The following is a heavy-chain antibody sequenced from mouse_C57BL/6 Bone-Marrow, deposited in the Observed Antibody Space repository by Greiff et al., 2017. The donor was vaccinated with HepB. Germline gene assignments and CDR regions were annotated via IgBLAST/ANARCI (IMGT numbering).Heavy chain of an antibody. CDR2: INPSSGYT. CDR3: ARGTTVVRAMDY. V-gene: IGHV1-4*01. Sequence: QVQLQQSGAELARPGASVKMSCKASGYTFTSYTMHWVKQRPGQGLEWIGYINPSSGYTKYNQKFKDKATLTADKSSSTAYMQLSSLTSEDSAVYYCARGTTVVRAMDYWGQGTSVTVSS. CDR1: GYTFTSYT. J-gene: IGHJ4*01. D-gene: IGHD1-1*01.